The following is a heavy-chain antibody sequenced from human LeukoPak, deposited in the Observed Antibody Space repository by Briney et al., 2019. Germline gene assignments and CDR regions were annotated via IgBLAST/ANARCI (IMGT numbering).Heavy chain of an antibody. CDR2: IKQDGSEK. Sequence: GGSLRLSCAASGFTLSDYYMSWVRQAPGKGLEWVANIKQDGSEKYYVDSVKGRFTISRDNAKNSLYLQMNSLRAEDTAVYYCASVVAHANDYWGQGTLVTVSS. D-gene: IGHD2-15*01. CDR1: GFTLSDYY. V-gene: IGHV3-7*01. J-gene: IGHJ4*02. CDR3: ASVVAHANDY.